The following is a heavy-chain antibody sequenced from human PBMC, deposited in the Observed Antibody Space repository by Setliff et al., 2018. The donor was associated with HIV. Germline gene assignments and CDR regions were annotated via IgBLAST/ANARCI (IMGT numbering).Heavy chain of an antibody. V-gene: IGHV4-38-2*01. CDR1: GYSISSGYY. CDR3: ARGYGHIVEVIASDAFDI. J-gene: IGHJ3*02. Sequence: PSETLSLTCAVSGYSISSGYYWGWIRQPPGKGLEWIGNIYHSGSTFYNPSLKSRVTTSVDTSKNQFSLKLRSVTAADTAVYYCARGYGHIVEVIASDAFDIWGQGIMVTVSS. D-gene: IGHD2-21*01. CDR2: IYHSGST.